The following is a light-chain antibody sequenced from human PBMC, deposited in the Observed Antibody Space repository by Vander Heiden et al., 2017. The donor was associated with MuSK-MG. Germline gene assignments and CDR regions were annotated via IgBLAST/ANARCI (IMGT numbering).Light chain of an antibody. V-gene: IGLV1-40*01. CDR3: QSYDSSLRDYV. CDR1: SSNIGAGYD. J-gene: IGLJ1*01. Sequence: QSVLTQPPSVSGAPGQGVTISCAGSSSNIGAGYDVHWYQQLPGAAPNLVSSHNTKRPSGVPDRFSGSKSGTSASLAITGLQADDEADYYCQSYDSSLRDYVFGSGTKVTVL. CDR2: HNT.